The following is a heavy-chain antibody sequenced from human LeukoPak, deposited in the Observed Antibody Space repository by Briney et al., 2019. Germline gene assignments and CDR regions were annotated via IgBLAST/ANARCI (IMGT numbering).Heavy chain of an antibody. D-gene: IGHD5-18*01. CDR2: IYHTGST. Sequence: SETLSLTCTVSGGSISGYYWSWIRPPPGKGLEWIGYIYHTGSTNYNPSLKSRVTISVDTSKNQSSLKLSSVTAADTAVYYCARMLDTAMVYWGQGTLVTVSS. CDR3: ARMLDTAMVY. V-gene: IGHV4-59*01. J-gene: IGHJ4*02. CDR1: GGSISGYY.